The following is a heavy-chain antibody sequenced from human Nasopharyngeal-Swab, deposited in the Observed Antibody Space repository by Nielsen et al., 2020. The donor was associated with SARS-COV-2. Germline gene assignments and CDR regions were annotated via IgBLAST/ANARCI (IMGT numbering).Heavy chain of an antibody. J-gene: IGHJ6*02. Sequence: SETLSLTCTVSGGSISRRRSYFFFLLPLSFPLLEWIGSIYYSGSTYYNPSLKSRVTISVDTSKNQFSLKLSSVTAADTAVYYCARHRGIYYYYYGMDVWGQGTTVTISS. CDR2: IYYSGST. CDR1: GGSISRRRSY. V-gene: IGHV4-39*01. CDR3: ARHRGIYYYYYGMDV. D-gene: IGHD3-10*01.